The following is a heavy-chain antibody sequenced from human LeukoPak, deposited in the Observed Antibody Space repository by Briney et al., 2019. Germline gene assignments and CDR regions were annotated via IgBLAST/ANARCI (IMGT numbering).Heavy chain of an antibody. V-gene: IGHV3-23*01. CDR3: TKEPRESTVAGPFDY. J-gene: IGHJ4*02. CDR2: ISGGADAT. CDR1: GLTFSSYV. D-gene: IGHD6-19*01. Sequence: GGSLRLPCAASGLTFSSYVMSWVRQAPGKGLEWVSAISGGADATYYADSVRGRFTISRDNFKNTLYLQMNSLRADDTAVYYCTKEPRESTVAGPFDYWGQGTLVTVSS.